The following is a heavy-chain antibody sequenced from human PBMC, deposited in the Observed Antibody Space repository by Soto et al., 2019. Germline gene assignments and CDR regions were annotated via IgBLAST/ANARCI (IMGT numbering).Heavy chain of an antibody. CDR2: LCSTGRRT. J-gene: IGHJ4*02. Sequence: ESGGGLVQPGGSLRLSCVVSVFPFGANAMSWVRQAPGKGLEWVSGLCSTGRRTSYADSVKGRFNISRDNSENTVYLQMNSLRVEDTAVYYCATEMGATQGPFDNWGQGTLVTVSS. V-gene: IGHV3-23*05. CDR3: ATEMGATQGPFDN. CDR1: VFPFGANA. D-gene: IGHD1-26*01.